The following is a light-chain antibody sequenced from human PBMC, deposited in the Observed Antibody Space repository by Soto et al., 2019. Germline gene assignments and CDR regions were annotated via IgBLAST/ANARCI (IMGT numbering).Light chain of an antibody. V-gene: IGKV1-39*01. CDR2: GAS. CDR1: QSISSY. CDR3: QQSYSTPRT. J-gene: IGKJ1*01. Sequence: DIQMTQSPSSLSASVGDRVTITCRASQSISSYLNWYQQKPGKAPKLLIYGASSLQSGVPSRFSGSGSGTDFTLTISSRQPEDFATYYGQQSYSTPRTFGQGTKVESK.